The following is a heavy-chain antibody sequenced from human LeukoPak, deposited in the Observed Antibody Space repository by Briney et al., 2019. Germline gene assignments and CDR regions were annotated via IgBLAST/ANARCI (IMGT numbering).Heavy chain of an antibody. Sequence: SETLSLTCTVSGGSISSYYWSWIRQPPGKGLEWIGYIYYSGSTNYNPSLKSRVTISVDTSKNQFSLKLSSVTAADTAVYYCARDVRDSYGLGRHFDYWGQGTLVTVSS. CDR1: GGSISSYY. CDR2: IYYSGST. V-gene: IGHV4-59*01. D-gene: IGHD5-18*01. CDR3: ARDVRDSYGLGRHFDY. J-gene: IGHJ4*02.